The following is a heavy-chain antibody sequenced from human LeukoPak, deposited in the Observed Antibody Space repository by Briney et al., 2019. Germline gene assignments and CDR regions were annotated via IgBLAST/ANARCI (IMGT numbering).Heavy chain of an antibody. CDR2: IYYSGST. D-gene: IGHD3-22*01. J-gene: IGHJ4*02. V-gene: IGHV4-30-4*01. CDR1: GASISSGNYY. Sequence: SETLSLTCTVSGASISSGNYYWSWIRQPPEKGLEWTGYIYYSGSTSYNPSLKSRVTISVDTSKNQFSLKLNSVTAADTAVYYCARGDLIYDSSTYYPYWGQGTLVTVSS. CDR3: ARGDLIYDSSTYYPY.